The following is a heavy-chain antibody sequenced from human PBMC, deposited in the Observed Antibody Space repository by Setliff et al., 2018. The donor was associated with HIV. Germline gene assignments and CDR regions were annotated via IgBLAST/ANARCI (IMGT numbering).Heavy chain of an antibody. V-gene: IGHV4-59*08. CDR3: ARHVYSSGWGYVYHLDS. Sequence: PSETLSLTCAVYGGSLSDHYWSWIRQPPGKGLEWIGYIYASGSTNYSPSLKSRVTISVDTSKNQFSLKLKSVTAADTTVYFCARHVYSSGWGYVYHLDSWGQGTLVTVSS. J-gene: IGHJ4*02. CDR2: IYASGST. CDR1: GGSLSDHY. D-gene: IGHD6-19*01.